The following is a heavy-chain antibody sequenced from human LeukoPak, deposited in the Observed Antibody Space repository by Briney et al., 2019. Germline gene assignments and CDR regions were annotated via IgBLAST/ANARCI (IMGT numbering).Heavy chain of an antibody. CDR1: GGTFKNYA. CDR2: ILPIFGTT. V-gene: IGHV1-69*13. J-gene: IGHJ3*02. Sequence: ASVKVSCKASGGTFKNYAISWVRQAPGQWLEWMGWILPIFGTTNYAQNFQARATITADESTSTAYMEMRRLRSEDTAVYYCGRVSCGDNCYSLIGTFHIWGQGTMVTVSS. D-gene: IGHD2-15*01. CDR3: GRVSCGDNCYSLIGTFHI.